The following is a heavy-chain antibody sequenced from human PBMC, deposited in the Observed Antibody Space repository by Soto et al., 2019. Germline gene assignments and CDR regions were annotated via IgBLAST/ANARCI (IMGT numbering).Heavy chain of an antibody. D-gene: IGHD6-13*01. CDR1: GFSVSSNY. Sequence: PGGSLRLSCAASGFSVSSNYTSWVRQAPGKGLEWVSVIYSGGSTYYADSVKGRFTISRDNSKNTLYLQMNSLRAEDTAVYYCARDKGIAAAGYFDYWGQGTLVTVSS. J-gene: IGHJ4*02. CDR3: ARDKGIAAAGYFDY. V-gene: IGHV3-53*01. CDR2: IYSGGST.